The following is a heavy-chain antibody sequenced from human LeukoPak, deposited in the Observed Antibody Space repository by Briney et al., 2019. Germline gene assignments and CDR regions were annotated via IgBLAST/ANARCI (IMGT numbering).Heavy chain of an antibody. CDR3: ARDQPYDYVWGSYRLGAFDI. CDR2: IYSGGST. CDR1: GFTVSSNY. J-gene: IGHJ3*02. V-gene: IGHV3-53*01. Sequence: AGGSLRLSCAASGFTVSSNYMSWVRQAPGKGLEWVSVIYSGGSTYYADSVKGRFTISRGNSKNTLYLQMNSLRAEDTAVYYCARDQPYDYVWGSYRLGAFDIWGQGTMVTVSS. D-gene: IGHD3-16*02.